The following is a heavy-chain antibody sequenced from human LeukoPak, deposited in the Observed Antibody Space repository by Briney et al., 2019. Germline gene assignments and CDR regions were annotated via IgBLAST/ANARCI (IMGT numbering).Heavy chain of an antibody. CDR2: INHSGST. D-gene: IGHD2-15*01. CDR1: AGSFSGYY. V-gene: IGHV4-34*01. CDR3: ASIELNCSGGSCYPVDY. J-gene: IGHJ4*02. Sequence: KPSETLSFTCAVYAGSFSGYYWSWIRQPPGKGLEWIGEINHSGSTNYNPSLKSRVTISVDTDKNQFSLKLSSVSAADTAVYFCASIELNCSGGSCYPVDYWGQGTLVTVSS.